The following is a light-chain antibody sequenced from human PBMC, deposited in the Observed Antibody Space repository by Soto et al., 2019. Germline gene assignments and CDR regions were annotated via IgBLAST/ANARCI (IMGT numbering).Light chain of an antibody. J-gene: IGKJ1*01. Sequence: DIHMSQSPSSLSASVGDRVTITFRASQSISNYLNWYQQKPGKAPKFLIYAASSLQGGVPSRFSGSGSGTDFTLAISSLQPDDFATYYCQQYNSYPWTFGQGTKVDIK. CDR1: QSISNY. CDR2: AAS. V-gene: IGKV1-39*01. CDR3: QQYNSYPWT.